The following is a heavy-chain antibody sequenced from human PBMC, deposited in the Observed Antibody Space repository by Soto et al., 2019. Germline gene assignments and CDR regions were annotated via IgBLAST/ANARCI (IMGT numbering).Heavy chain of an antibody. D-gene: IGHD3-22*01. CDR3: AKAHYYDSSGYHPSFYYYCGMDV. CDR1: GFTFSSYA. V-gene: IGHV3-23*01. CDR2: ISGSGGST. Sequence: EVQLLESGGGLVQPGGSLRLSCAASGFTFSSYAMSWVRQAPGKGLEWVSVISGSGGSTYYADSVKGRFTFSRDNSNNTLYLQMNSLRVEDTAVSYCAKAHYYDSSGYHPSFYYYCGMDVWGQGTTVTVSS. J-gene: IGHJ6*02.